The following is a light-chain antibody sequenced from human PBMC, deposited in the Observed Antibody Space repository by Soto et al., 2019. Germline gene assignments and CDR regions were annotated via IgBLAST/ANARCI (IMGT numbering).Light chain of an antibody. CDR3: QQYGSSPWT. Sequence: EIVLTQSPGTLSLSPGERATLSCRASQSVSSSYLAWYQQKPGRAPRLLIYGASSRATGIPDRFSGSGSGTDFTLTISRLEPEDFAVYYCQQYGSSPWTFGQGTQVEIK. J-gene: IGKJ1*01. CDR1: QSVSSSY. CDR2: GAS. V-gene: IGKV3-20*01.